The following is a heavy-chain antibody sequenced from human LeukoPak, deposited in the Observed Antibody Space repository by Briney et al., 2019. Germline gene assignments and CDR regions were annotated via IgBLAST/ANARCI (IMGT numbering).Heavy chain of an antibody. D-gene: IGHD3-22*01. CDR3: ARGSTYYDSSGQVPFDY. Sequence: GGSLRLSCAASGFTFSTYSMNWVRQAPGKGLERVSYISSSSSTIYYADSAKGRFTISRDNAKNSLYLQMNSLRAEDTAVYYCARGSTYYDSSGQVPFDYWGQGTLVTVSS. CDR1: GFTFSTYS. V-gene: IGHV3-48*01. CDR2: ISSSSSTI. J-gene: IGHJ4*02.